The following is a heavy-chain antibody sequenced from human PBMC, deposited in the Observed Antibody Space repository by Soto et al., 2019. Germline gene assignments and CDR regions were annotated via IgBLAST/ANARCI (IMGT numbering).Heavy chain of an antibody. V-gene: IGHV3-23*01. Sequence: EVQLLESGGGLVQPGGSLRLSCAASGFTFSSYAMSWVRQAPGKGLEWVSDIRGSGDSTYYADSVKGRFTISRDNSKNTLYLQMNSLRAEDTAVYYCAKGSRLNDYYFDSWGQGPLVTVSS. CDR2: IRGSGDST. J-gene: IGHJ4*02. D-gene: IGHD1-1*01. CDR3: AKGSRLNDYYFDS. CDR1: GFTFSSYA.